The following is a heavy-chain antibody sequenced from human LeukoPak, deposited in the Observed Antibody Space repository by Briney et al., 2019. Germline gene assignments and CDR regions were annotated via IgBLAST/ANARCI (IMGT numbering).Heavy chain of an antibody. CDR1: GGSISSSSYY. D-gene: IGHD5-18*01. CDR2: IYYSGST. Sequence: SETLSLTCTVSGGSISSSSYYWGWIRQPPGKGLEWIGSIYYSGSTYYNPSLKSRVTISVDTSKNQFSLKLSSVTAADTAVYYCARGYYDAFDIWGQGTMVTVSS. CDR3: ARGYYDAFDI. J-gene: IGHJ3*02. V-gene: IGHV4-39*01.